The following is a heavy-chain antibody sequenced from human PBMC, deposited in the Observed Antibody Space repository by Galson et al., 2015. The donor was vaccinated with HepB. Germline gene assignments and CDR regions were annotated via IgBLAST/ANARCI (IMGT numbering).Heavy chain of an antibody. CDR2: IIPISGTA. J-gene: IGHJ6*02. V-gene: IGHV1-69*06. D-gene: IGHD3-10*01. CDR1: GGTLSSYA. CDR3: ARVVAGSGSYQTSDYYYGMDV. Sequence: SVKVSCKASGGTLSSYAISWVRQAPGQGLEWMGGIIPISGTANYAQKFQDRVTITADKSTSTAYMELSSLRSEDTAVYYCARVVAGSGSYQTSDYYYGMDVWGQGTTVTVSS.